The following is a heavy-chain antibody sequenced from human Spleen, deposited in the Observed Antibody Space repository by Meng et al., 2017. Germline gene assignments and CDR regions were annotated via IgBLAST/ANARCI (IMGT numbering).Heavy chain of an antibody. CDR2: ISGSGGST. CDR3: ARLPYYDILTGYYRPSYYYYGMDV. D-gene: IGHD3-9*01. CDR1: GFTFSSYA. J-gene: IGHJ6*02. V-gene: IGHV3-23*01. Sequence: GESLKISCAASGFTFSSYAMSWVRQAPGKGLEWVSAISGSGGSTYYADSVKGRFTISRDNAKNSLYLQMNSLRAEDTAVYYCARLPYYDILTGYYRPSYYYYGMDVWGQGTTVTVSS.